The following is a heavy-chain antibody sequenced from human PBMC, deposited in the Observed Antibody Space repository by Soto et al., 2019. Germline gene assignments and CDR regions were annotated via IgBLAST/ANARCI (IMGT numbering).Heavy chain of an antibody. Sequence: SETLSLTCTVSGGSISSSSYYWGWIRQPPGKGLEWIGNIYYSGSTNYNPSLKSRVTISVDTSKNQFSLKLSSVTAADTAVYYCARSRQWLNWFDPWGQGTLVTVS. CDR3: ARSRQWLNWFDP. J-gene: IGHJ5*02. D-gene: IGHD6-19*01. CDR2: IYYSGST. CDR1: GGSISSSSYY. V-gene: IGHV4-39*07.